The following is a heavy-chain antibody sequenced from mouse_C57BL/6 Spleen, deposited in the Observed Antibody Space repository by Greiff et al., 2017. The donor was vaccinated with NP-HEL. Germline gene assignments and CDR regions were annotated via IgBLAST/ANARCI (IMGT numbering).Heavy chain of an antibody. CDR2: IYPGDGDT. J-gene: IGHJ4*01. CDR1: GYAFSSYW. CDR3: ARTLTGYAMDY. V-gene: IGHV1-80*01. Sequence: VQLQQSGAELVKPGASVKISCKASGYAFSSYWMNWVKQRPGKGLEWIGQIYPGDGDTNYNGKFKGKATLTADKSSSTAYMQLSSLTSEDSAVYFCARTLTGYAMDYWGQGTSVTVSS.